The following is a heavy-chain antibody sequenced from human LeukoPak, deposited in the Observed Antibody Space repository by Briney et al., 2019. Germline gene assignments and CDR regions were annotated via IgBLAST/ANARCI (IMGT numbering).Heavy chain of an antibody. V-gene: IGHV4-59*12. Sequence: SETLSLTCTVSGGSISSYYWSWIRQPPGKGLEWIGYIYYSGSTNYNPSLKSRVTISVDTSKNQFSLKLSSVTAADTAVYYCARGRNHGSGSYYRTANWFDPWGQGTLVTVSS. CDR3: ARGRNHGSGSYYRTANWFDP. CDR2: IYYSGST. CDR1: GGSISSYY. D-gene: IGHD3-10*01. J-gene: IGHJ5*02.